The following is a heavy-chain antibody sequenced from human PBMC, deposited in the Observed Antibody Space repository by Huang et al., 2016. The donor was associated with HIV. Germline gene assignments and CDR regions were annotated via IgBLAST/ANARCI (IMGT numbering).Heavy chain of an antibody. J-gene: IGHJ4*02. CDR3: AKVTLGFDY. CDR1: GFTFSSYG. V-gene: IGHV3-30*02. CDR2: IQYDGTKK. Sequence: QVQLVESGGGVVQPGGSLRLSCATSGFTFSSYGMHWVRQAPVLGVEWVAFIQYDGTKKYYADSVKGRFNISRDNSKNMLHLQMNNLRVEDTAAYFCAKVTLGFDYWGQGTWVTVSS. D-gene: IGHD2-15*01.